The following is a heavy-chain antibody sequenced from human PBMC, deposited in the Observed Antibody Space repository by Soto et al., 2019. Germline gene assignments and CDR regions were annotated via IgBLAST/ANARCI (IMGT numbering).Heavy chain of an antibody. CDR2: IYYSGST. V-gene: IGHV4-39*01. CDR3: ARRIAAAGTDWYFDL. J-gene: IGHJ2*01. Sequence: QLQLQESGPGLVKPSETLSLTCTVSGGSISSSSYYWGWIRQPPGKGLEWIGSIYYSGSTYYNPSLKSRVPISVDTSKNQFSLKLSSVTAADTAVYYCARRIAAAGTDWYFDLWGRGTLVTVSS. CDR1: GGSISSSSYY. D-gene: IGHD6-13*01.